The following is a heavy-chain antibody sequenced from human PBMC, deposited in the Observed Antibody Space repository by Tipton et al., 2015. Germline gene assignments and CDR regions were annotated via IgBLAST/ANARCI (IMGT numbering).Heavy chain of an antibody. CDR3: ARDGAMTNVFDF. V-gene: IGHV4-39*07. CDR2: VYHSGST. J-gene: IGHJ4*02. Sequence: LRLSCTVSGGSISSRSYYWGWIRQPPGKGLEWIGEVYHSGSTNYNPSLMSRVTISIDKSKNQFSLRLSSVTAADTAMYYCARDGAMTNVFDFWGQGILVTVSS. D-gene: IGHD1-1*01. CDR1: GGSISSRSYY.